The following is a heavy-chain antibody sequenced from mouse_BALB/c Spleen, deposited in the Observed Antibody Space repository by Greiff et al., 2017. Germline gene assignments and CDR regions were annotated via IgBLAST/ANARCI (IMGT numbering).Heavy chain of an antibody. Sequence: EVQLVESGGGLVQPGGSRKLSCAASGFTFSSFGMHWVRQAPEKGLEWVAYISSGSSTIYYADTVKGRFTISRDNPKNTLFLQMTSLRSEDTAMYYCARPYRDVEDAMDYWGQGTSVTVSS. CDR2: ISSGSSTI. CDR1: GFTFSSFG. D-gene: IGHD2-14*01. V-gene: IGHV5-17*02. J-gene: IGHJ4*01. CDR3: ARPYRDVEDAMDY.